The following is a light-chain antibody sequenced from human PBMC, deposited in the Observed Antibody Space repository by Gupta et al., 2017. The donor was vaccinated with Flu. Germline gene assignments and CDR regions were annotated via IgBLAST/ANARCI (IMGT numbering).Light chain of an antibody. Sequence: SPSTLSASVGDRITITCRASRSIDSWLAWYQQKPGKAPKLLIYKASSTDSGVPSRFSGSGSGTEFTLTISRLQPDDFATYYCQQDNSYRAFGQGTKVEIK. J-gene: IGKJ1*01. CDR1: RSIDSW. CDR2: KAS. CDR3: QQDNSYRA. V-gene: IGKV1-5*03.